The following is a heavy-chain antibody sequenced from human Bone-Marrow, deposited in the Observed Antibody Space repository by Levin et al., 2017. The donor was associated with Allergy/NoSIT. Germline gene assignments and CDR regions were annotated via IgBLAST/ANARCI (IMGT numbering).Heavy chain of an antibody. V-gene: IGHV2-5*02. J-gene: IGHJ4*02. CDR3: AHSVDYFFDY. Sequence: QTLSLPCTFSGFSLRTSGVGVGWVRQPPGKGLEWLALIYRGDDQRYSPSLRSRLTITKDTSKNQVVLTMTNMDPVDTATYYCAHSVDYFFDYWGLGTLVTVSS. CDR1: GFSLRTSGVG. D-gene: IGHD5-12*01. CDR2: IYRGDDQ.